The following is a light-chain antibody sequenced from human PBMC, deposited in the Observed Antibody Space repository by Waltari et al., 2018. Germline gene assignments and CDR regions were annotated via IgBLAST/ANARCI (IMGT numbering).Light chain of an antibody. V-gene: IGLV2-14*03. Sequence: QSALTQPASVSGSPGQSITISCTGTSSDVGGYDSVSWYQHHPDQSPKLLIYDVNNRPLGVSNRFSGSKSGNTASLTISGLQAEDEANYYCCSQTTSNAVIFGGGTKVTVL. CDR1: SSDVGGYDS. CDR2: DVN. J-gene: IGLJ2*01. CDR3: CSQTTSNAVI.